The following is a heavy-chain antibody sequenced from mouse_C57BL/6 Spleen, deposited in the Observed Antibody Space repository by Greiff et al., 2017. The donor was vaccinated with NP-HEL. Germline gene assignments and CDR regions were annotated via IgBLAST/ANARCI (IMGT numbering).Heavy chain of an antibody. CDR1: GYTFTDYE. J-gene: IGHJ2*01. V-gene: IGHV1-15*01. CDR3: TRPTSRNYFDY. D-gene: IGHD6-1*01. Sequence: VQLQQSGAELVRPGASVTLSCKASGYTFTDYEMHWVKQTPVQGLEWIGAIDPETGGTAYNQKFKGKAILTEDKSSSTAYMKLRSLTSADSAVYYCTRPTSRNYFDYWGQGTTLTVSS. CDR2: IDPETGGT.